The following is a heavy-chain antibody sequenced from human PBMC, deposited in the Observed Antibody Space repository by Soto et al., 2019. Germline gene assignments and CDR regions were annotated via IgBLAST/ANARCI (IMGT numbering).Heavy chain of an antibody. J-gene: IGHJ6*02. V-gene: IGHV3-30-3*01. CDR1: GFTFSSYA. Sequence: QVQLVESGGGVVQPGRSLRLSCAASGFTFSSYAMHWVRQAPGKGLEWVAVISYDGSNKYYADSVKGRFTISRDNSKNTLYLQMNSLRAEDTAVYYCARDGLGYCSSTSCYTIRGLSGYGMDVWGQGTTVTVSS. CDR3: ARDGLGYCSSTSCYTIRGLSGYGMDV. D-gene: IGHD2-2*02. CDR2: ISYDGSNK.